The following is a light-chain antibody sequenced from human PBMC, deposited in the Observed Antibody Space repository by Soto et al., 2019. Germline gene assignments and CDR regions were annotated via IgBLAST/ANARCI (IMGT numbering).Light chain of an antibody. CDR1: QSISSY. J-gene: IGKJ1*01. CDR2: AAS. Sequence: DIQMTQSPSSLSASLGDRVTITCRASQSISSYLNWYQQKPGKAPKLLIYAASSLQSGVPSRFSGSGSGTDFTLTISSLQPEDFATYSCQQSYSTPWTLGQGTKVEIK. CDR3: QQSYSTPWT. V-gene: IGKV1-39*01.